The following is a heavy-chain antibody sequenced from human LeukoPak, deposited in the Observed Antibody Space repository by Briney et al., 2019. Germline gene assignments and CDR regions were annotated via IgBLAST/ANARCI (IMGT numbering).Heavy chain of an antibody. Sequence: SETLSLTCTVSGGSISSSSYYWGWIRQPPGKGLEGIESIYYSGSTYYNPSRKSRVTISVDTHKNQLSLKLSSVTAADTAVYYCARLSGSSWYRGTVRVNYYYYYMDVWGKGTTVTISS. D-gene: IGHD6-13*01. CDR2: IYYSGST. CDR1: GGSISSSSYY. V-gene: IGHV4-39*01. CDR3: ARLSGSSWYRGTVRVNYYYYYMDV. J-gene: IGHJ6*03.